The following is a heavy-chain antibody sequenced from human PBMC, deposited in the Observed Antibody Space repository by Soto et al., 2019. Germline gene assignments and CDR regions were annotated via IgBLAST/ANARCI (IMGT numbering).Heavy chain of an antibody. CDR1: GDSISRRNW. V-gene: IGHV4-4*02. Sequence: SETLSLTCPFSGDSISRRNWCNWVRQPPGKGLEWIGQISHVGNSNYNPSLQSRLTISVDKSKNQFSLYLQMNSLRTEDTALYYCAKARREEIYSKPGLYYYGMDVWGQGTTVTVSS. D-gene: IGHD4-4*01. CDR2: ISHVGNS. CDR3: AKARREEIYSKPGLYYYGMDV. J-gene: IGHJ6*02.